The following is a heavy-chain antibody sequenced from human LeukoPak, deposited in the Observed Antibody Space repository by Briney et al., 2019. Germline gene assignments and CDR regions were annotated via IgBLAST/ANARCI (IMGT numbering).Heavy chain of an antibody. V-gene: IGHV4-4*07. J-gene: IGHJ4*02. CDR1: GGSISSYY. D-gene: IGHD5-18*01. Sequence: SETLSPTCTVSGGSISSYYWSWIRQPAGKGLEWIGRIYTSGSTDYNPSLKSRVIISIDTSKNQFSLRLSSVTAADTAVYYCARENDRYGRIDYWGQGTQVTVSS. CDR2: IYTSGST. CDR3: ARENDRYGRIDY.